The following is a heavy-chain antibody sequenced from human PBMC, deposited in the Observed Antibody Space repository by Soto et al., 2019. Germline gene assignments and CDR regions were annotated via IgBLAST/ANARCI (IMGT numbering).Heavy chain of an antibody. V-gene: IGHV1-2*04. CDR2: INPNTGDT. CDR1: GYTFTDYY. CDR3: ARDLFTGYSGYGYYYYGMDV. Sequence: ASVKVSCKGSGYTFTDYYINWVRQAPGQGLEWMGWINPNTGDTTYAHKFQGWVTMTRDTSISTAYTELKRLRSDDTAMYYCARDLFTGYSGYGYYYYGMDVWGQGTAVTVSS. J-gene: IGHJ6*02. D-gene: IGHD5-12*01.